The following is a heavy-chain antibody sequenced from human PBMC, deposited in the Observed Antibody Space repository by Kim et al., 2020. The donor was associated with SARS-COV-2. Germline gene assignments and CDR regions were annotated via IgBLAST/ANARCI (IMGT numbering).Heavy chain of an antibody. CDR1: GGSISSSSYY. CDR2: IYYSGST. CDR3: ARLGWNDAWGNYFYGMDV. Sequence: SETLSLTCTVSGGSISSSSYYWGWIRQPPGKGLEWIGSIYYSGSTYYNPSLKSRVTISVDTSKNQFSLKLSSVTAADTAVYYCARLGWNDAWGNYFYGMDVWGQGTTVTVSS. D-gene: IGHD1-1*01. V-gene: IGHV4-39*01. J-gene: IGHJ6*02.